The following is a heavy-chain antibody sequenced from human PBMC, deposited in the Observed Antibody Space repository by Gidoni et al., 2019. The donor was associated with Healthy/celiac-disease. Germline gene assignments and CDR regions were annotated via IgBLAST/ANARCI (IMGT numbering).Heavy chain of an antibody. Sequence: EVQLVESGGGLVKPGGSLRLSCPASGFTFSSYSMNWVRQAPGKGLEWVSSISSSSSYIYYADSVKGRFTISRDNAKNSLYLQMNSLRAEDTAVYYCARETRPQYRFGELLSEPNFDYWGQGTLVTVSS. D-gene: IGHD3-10*01. CDR2: ISSSSSYI. J-gene: IGHJ4*02. V-gene: IGHV3-21*01. CDR1: GFTFSSYS. CDR3: ARETRPQYRFGELLSEPNFDY.